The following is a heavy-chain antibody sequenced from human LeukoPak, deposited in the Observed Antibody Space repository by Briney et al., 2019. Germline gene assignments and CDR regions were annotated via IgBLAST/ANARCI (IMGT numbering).Heavy chain of an antibody. V-gene: IGHV3-7*03. CDR1: GFTFSSYW. CDR2: IKQDGSEK. D-gene: IGHD3-22*01. J-gene: IGHJ4*02. CDR3: ARRLRDSSGYYFDY. Sequence: GGSLRLSCAASGFTFSSYWMSWVRQAPGKGLEWVANIKQDGSEKYYVDSVKGRFTISRDNAKNSLYLQMNSLRAEDTAVYYCARRLRDSSGYYFDYWGQGTLVTVSS.